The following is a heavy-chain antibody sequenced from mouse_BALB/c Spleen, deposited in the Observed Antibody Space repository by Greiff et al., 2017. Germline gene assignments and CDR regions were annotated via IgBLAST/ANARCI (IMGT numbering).Heavy chain of an antibody. J-gene: IGHJ4*01. CDR2: IDPANGNT. Sequence: EVQLQQSGAELVRPGALVKLSCKASGFNIKDTYMHWVKQRPEQGLEWIGRIDPANGNTKYDPKFQGKATITADTSSNTAYLQLSSLTSEDTAVYYCASDGFYAMDYWGQGTSVTVSS. CDR3: ASDGFYAMDY. CDR1: GFNIKDTY. D-gene: IGHD2-3*01. V-gene: IGHV14-3*02.